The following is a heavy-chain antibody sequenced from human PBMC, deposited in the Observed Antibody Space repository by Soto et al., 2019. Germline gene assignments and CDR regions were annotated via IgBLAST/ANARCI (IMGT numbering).Heavy chain of an antibody. Sequence: SLRLSCAASGFTFSSYGMHWVRQAPGKGLEWVAVISYDGSNKYYADSVKGRFTISRDNSKNTLHLQMNSLRAEDTAVYHCAKDGESTVTTDYYYYYYMDVWGKGTTVTVSS. CDR2: ISYDGSNK. J-gene: IGHJ6*03. CDR3: AKDGESTVTTDYYYYYYMDV. V-gene: IGHV3-30*18. CDR1: GFTFSSYG. D-gene: IGHD4-17*01.